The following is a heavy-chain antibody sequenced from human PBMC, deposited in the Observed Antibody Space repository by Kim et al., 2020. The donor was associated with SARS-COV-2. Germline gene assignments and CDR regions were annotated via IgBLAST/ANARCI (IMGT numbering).Heavy chain of an antibody. CDR3: ACQYSSTFDY. CDR2: NK. V-gene: IGHV3-30*02. J-gene: IGHJ4*02. Sequence: NKYYADSVKGRFTISRDNSKNTLYLKMNSLRAEDTAVYYCACQYSSTFDYWGKGTLVTVSS. D-gene: IGHD6-13*01.